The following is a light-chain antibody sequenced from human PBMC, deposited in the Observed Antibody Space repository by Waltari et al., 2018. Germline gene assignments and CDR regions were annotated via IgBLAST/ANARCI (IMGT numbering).Light chain of an antibody. J-gene: IGLJ3*02. CDR1: SGHSSYA. V-gene: IGLV4-69*01. Sequence: QLLLTQSPSASASLGASVKLTCTLSSGHSSYAIAWHQQQPDKGPRYLMKVNSDCSHIKGDGIPDRFSGSSSGAERYLTISSLQSEDEADYYCQTGGFGIWVFGGGTKLTVL. CDR3: QTGGFGIWV. CDR2: VNSDCSH.